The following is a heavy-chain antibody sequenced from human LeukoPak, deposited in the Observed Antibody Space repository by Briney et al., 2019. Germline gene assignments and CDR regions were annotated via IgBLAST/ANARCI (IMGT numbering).Heavy chain of an antibody. D-gene: IGHD3-3*01. J-gene: IGHJ5*02. CDR1: GFTFSDYY. CDR3: ARALHSNLRFLEWLDNTDWFDP. V-gene: IGHV3-11*04. CDR2: ISSSGSTI. Sequence: PGGSLRLSCAASGFTFSDYYMSWIRQAPGKGLERVSYISSSGSTIYYADSVKGRFTISRDNAKNSLYLQMNSLRAEDTAVYYCARALHSNLRFLEWLDNTDWFDPWGQGTLVTVSS.